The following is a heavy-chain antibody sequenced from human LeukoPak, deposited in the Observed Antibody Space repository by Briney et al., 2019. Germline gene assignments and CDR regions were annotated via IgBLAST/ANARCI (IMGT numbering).Heavy chain of an antibody. CDR2: IQYDGSNK. CDR3: RYSSSRDAFDI. CDR1: GFTFSDYG. V-gene: IGHV3-30*02. D-gene: IGHD6-19*01. Sequence: AGGSLRLSCAASGFTFSDYGMHWVRQAPGKGLEWVAFIQYDGSNKYYADSVKGRFTISRDNSKNTLYLQMNSLRAEDTAVYYCRYSSSRDAFDIWDLGTMVTVSS. J-gene: IGHJ3*02.